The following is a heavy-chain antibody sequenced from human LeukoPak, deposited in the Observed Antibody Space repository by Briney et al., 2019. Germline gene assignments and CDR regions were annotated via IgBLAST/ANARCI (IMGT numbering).Heavy chain of an antibody. D-gene: IGHD3-10*01. Sequence: PGGSLRLSCAASGFTFSSYSMNWVRQAPGRGLEWVSYISSSSSTIYYADSVKGRFTISRDNAKNSLYLQMNSLRAEDTAVYYCASTAPGYYYGMDVWGQGTTVTVSS. CDR2: ISSSSSTI. CDR3: ASTAPGYYYGMDV. J-gene: IGHJ6*02. CDR1: GFTFSSYS. V-gene: IGHV3-48*04.